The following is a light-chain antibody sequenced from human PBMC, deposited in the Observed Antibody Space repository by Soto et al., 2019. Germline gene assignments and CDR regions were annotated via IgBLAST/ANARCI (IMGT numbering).Light chain of an antibody. J-gene: IGLJ1*01. V-gene: IGLV2-14*01. CDR3: SSYTSSSTL. CDR2: AVT. CDR1: SSDVGGYNY. Sequence: QSALTQPASVSGSPGQSITISCTGTSSDVGGYNYVSWYQPHPGKAPKLMIYAVTDRPSGVSSRFSGSKSGNTASLTFSGLQAEDEADYYCSSYTSSSTLFGTGTKLTVL.